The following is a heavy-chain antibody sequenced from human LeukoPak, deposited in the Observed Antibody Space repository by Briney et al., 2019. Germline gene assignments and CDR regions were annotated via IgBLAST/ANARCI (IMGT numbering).Heavy chain of an antibody. Sequence: SETLSLTCAVYGGSFSGYYWSWIRQPPGNGLEWIGEINHSGSTNYNPSLTSRVTISVDTSKNQSSLKLSSVTAADTAVYYCARRGGGNSADYYFDYWGQGTLVTVSS. V-gene: IGHV4-34*01. D-gene: IGHD3-10*01. CDR2: INHSGST. CDR3: ARRGGGNSADYYFDY. J-gene: IGHJ4*02. CDR1: GGSFSGYY.